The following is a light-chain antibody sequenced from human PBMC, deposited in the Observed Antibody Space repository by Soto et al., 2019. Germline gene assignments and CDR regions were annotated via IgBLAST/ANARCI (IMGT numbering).Light chain of an antibody. CDR1: QSLSTTD. Sequence: EIVLTQSPGTLSLSPGKRATLSCRASQSLSTTDLVWYQHKSGRPPRLVIHGTFTTASGIPARFSGEESGTDFPLTISRLEPDDSAVYYCQQYGSLPYTFGRGTRLEI. J-gene: IGKJ5*01. V-gene: IGKV3-20*01. CDR3: QQYGSLPYT. CDR2: GTF.